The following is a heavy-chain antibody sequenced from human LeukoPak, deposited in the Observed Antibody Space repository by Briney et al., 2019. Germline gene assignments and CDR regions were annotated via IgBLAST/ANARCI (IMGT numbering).Heavy chain of an antibody. D-gene: IGHD2-2*01. CDR2: ISAYNGNT. V-gene: IGHV1-18*01. CDR1: GYTFTSYG. J-gene: IGHJ6*02. CDR3: AREGTYCSSTSCSSYYYYYGMDV. Sequence: ASVKVSCKASGYTFTSYGISWVRQAPGQGLEWMGWISAYNGNTDYAQKLQGRVTMTTDTSTSTAYMELRSLRSDDTAVYYCAREGTYCSSTSCSSYYYYYGMDVWGQGTTATVSS.